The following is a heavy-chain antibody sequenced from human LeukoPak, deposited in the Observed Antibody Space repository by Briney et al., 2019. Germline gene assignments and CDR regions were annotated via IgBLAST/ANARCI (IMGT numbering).Heavy chain of an antibody. CDR1: GFTFSSYA. CDR2: ISGSGGST. D-gene: IGHD1-26*01. CDR3: ARDIGGSYTAIDY. V-gene: IGHV3-23*01. J-gene: IGHJ4*02. Sequence: GGSLRLSCAASGFTFSSYAMSWVRQAPGKGLEWVSAISGSGGSTYYADSVKGRFTISRDNSKNTLYLQMNSLRAEDTAVYYRARDIGGSYTAIDYWGQGTLVTVSS.